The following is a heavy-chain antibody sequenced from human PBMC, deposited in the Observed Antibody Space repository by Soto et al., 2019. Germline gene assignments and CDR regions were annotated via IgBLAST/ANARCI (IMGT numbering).Heavy chain of an antibody. CDR2: IKQEGSEK. CDR3: ARVRTPFKYYFDY. V-gene: IGHV3-7*01. CDR1: GFTFSSYW. Sequence: EVQLVESGGGLVQPGGSLRLSCAASGFTFSSYWMSWVRQAPEKGLEWVANIKQEGSEKYYVDSVKGRLTISRDNAKNSLYLQMNSLRAEDTAVYYCARVRTPFKYYFDYWGQGTLVTVSS. J-gene: IGHJ4*02.